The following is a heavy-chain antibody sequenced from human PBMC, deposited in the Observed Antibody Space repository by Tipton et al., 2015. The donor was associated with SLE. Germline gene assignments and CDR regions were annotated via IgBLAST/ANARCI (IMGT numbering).Heavy chain of an antibody. J-gene: IGHJ6*02. CDR3: AKDDDYTMDV. V-gene: IGHV3-43*02. CDR2: ISDNGDGT. Sequence: LSLTCAASGFTFDDYAMHWVRQAPGKGLEWVSLISDNGDGTYYADSVKGRFTISRDNNKHSLYLQMNSLRTEDTALYYCAKDDDYTMDVWGQGTTVTVSS. CDR1: GFTFDDYA.